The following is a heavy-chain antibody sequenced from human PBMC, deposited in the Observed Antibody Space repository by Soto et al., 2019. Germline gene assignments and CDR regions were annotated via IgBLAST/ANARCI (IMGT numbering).Heavy chain of an antibody. CDR3: ARDLFYDYVWGAD. CDR1: GVSISSTNW. CDR2: ISHSGGT. D-gene: IGHD3-16*01. J-gene: IGHJ4*02. V-gene: IGHV4-4*02. Sequence: PSETLSLTCAVSGVSISSTNWWTWVRQPPGKGLEWIGEISHSGGTHYNPSLRSRLTISLDKSNNQFSLKLTSVTAADTALYYCARDLFYDYVWGADWGQGTLVTVSS.